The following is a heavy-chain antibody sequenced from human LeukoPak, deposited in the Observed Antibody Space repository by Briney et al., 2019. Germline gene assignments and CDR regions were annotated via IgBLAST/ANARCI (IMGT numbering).Heavy chain of an antibody. J-gene: IGHJ4*02. CDR2: IRYDGSNK. V-gene: IGHV3-30*02. CDR1: GFTFSSYG. D-gene: IGHD3-10*01. CDR3: AKDRRSYYYGSGVFDY. Sequence: GGSLRLSCAASGFTFSSYGMHWVRQAPGKGLEWVAFIRYDGSNKYYADSVKGRFTISRDNSKNTLYLQMNSLRAEDTAVYYCAKDRRSYYYGSGVFDYWGQGTLVTVSS.